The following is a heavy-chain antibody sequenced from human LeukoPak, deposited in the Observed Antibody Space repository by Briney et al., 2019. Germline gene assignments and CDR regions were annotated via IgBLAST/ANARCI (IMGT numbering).Heavy chain of an antibody. CDR1: GGSISSYY. V-gene: IGHV4-59*01. J-gene: IGHJ4*02. Sequence: SETLSLTCTVSGGSISSYYWSWIRQPPGKGLEWIGYIYYSGSTNYNPSLKSRVTISVDTSKNQFSLKLSSVTAADTAVYYCACRRWDYYDSSGYYLKFDYWGQGTLVTVSS. D-gene: IGHD3-22*01. CDR2: IYYSGST. CDR3: ACRRWDYYDSSGYYLKFDY.